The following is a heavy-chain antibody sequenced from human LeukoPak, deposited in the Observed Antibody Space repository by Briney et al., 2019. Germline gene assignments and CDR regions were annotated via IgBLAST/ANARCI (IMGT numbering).Heavy chain of an antibody. CDR1: GGSISSYY. CDR2: LYYSGST. J-gene: IGHJ4*02. D-gene: IGHD6-13*01. Sequence: SETLSLTCTVSGGSISSYYWSWIRQPPGKGLEWIGYLYYSGSTNYNPSLKSRVTISVDTSKNQFSLKLSSVTAADTAVYYCARHRSSWYYFDYWGQGTLVTVSS. V-gene: IGHV4-59*08. CDR3: ARHRSSWYYFDY.